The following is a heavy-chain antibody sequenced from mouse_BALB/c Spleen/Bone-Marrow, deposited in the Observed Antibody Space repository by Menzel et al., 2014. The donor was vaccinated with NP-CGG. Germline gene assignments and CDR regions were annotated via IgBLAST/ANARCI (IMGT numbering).Heavy chain of an antibody. D-gene: IGHD4-1*01. CDR1: GYTFTSSW. CDR3: ARSGFDY. V-gene: IGHV1S130*01. Sequence: VQLQQSGSVLVRPGASVKLSCKAPGYTFTSSWMHWAKQRPGQGLEWIGEIHPNSGNTNYNEKFKGKATLTVDTSSSTAYVVLSSLTSEDSAVYYCARSGFDYWGQGTTLTVSS. J-gene: IGHJ2*01. CDR2: IHPNSGNT.